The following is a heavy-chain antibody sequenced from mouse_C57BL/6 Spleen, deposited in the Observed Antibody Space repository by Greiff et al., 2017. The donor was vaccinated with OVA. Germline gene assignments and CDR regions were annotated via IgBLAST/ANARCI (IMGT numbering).Heavy chain of an antibody. V-gene: IGHV1-76*01. CDR3: GRDDYGSSWFAY. Sequence: QVQLQQSGAELVRPGASVKLSCKASGYTFTDYYINWVKQRPGQGLEWIARIYPGSGNTYYNEKFKGKATLTAEKSSSTAYMQLSRLTSEDSAVYFCGRDDYGSSWFAYWGQGTLVTVSA. CDR2: IYPGSGNT. J-gene: IGHJ3*01. CDR1: GYTFTDYY. D-gene: IGHD1-1*01.